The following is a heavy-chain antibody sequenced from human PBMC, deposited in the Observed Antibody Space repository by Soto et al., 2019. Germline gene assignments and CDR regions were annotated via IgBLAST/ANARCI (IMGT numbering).Heavy chain of an antibody. D-gene: IGHD3-3*01. Sequence: QVQLQESGPGLVKPSQTLSLTCTVSGGSISSGDYYWSWIRQPPGKGLEWIGYIYYRGSTYYNPFLKSCVTISVETSKNQFSLKLRSVTAADTAVYYCARMAVHRFFGVVPNRFDPWGQGTLVTVSS. V-gene: IGHV4-30-4*01. CDR1: GGSISSGDYY. CDR2: IYYRGST. CDR3: ARMAVHRFFGVVPNRFDP. J-gene: IGHJ5*02.